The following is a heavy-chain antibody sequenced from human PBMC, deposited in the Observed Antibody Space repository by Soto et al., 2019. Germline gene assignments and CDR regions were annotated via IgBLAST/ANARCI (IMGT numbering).Heavy chain of an antibody. V-gene: IGHV3-11*01. J-gene: IGHJ4*02. Sequence: QVQLVGSGGGLVKPGGSLRLSCAASGFTFSDYYKSWIRQAPGKGLEWVSYISSSGSTIYYADSVKGRFTISRDNAKNSLYLQMISLRAEDTAVYYCARDALYSRSWNYFDYWGRGTLVTVSS. CDR1: GFTFSDYY. CDR3: ARDALYSRSWNYFDY. D-gene: IGHD6-13*01. CDR2: ISSSGSTI.